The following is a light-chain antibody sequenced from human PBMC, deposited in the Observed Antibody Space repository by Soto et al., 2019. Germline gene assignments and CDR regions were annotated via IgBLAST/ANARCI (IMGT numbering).Light chain of an antibody. J-gene: IGKJ3*01. CDR3: QQSYTAPFT. CDR2: GAS. CDR1: RSISNY. Sequence: DIQMTQSPSSLSASVGDTVTIACRASRSISNYLYWYQQKPGRAPNLLITGASPLQRGVPSRFSGSGCRTTFTLTIPSLQPDDFAIYFCQQSYTAPFTFGPGTKVEI. V-gene: IGKV1-39*01.